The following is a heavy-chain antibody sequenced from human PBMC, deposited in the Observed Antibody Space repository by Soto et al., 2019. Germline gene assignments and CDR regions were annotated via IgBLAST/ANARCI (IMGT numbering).Heavy chain of an antibody. CDR3: ATHPDSGSYYFDY. D-gene: IGHD1-26*01. CDR1: GGTFSSYA. V-gene: IGHV1-69*13. J-gene: IGHJ4*02. Sequence: SVKVSCKASGGTFSSYAISWVRQAPGQGLEWMGGIIPIFGTANYAQKFQGRVTITADESTSTAYMELSSLRSEDTAVYYCATHPDSGSYYFDYWGQGTLVTVSS. CDR2: IIPIFGTA.